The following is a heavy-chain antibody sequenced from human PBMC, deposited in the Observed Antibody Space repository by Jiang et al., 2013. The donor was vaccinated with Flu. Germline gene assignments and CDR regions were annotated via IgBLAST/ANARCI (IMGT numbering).Heavy chain of an antibody. D-gene: IGHD3-3*01. Sequence: LLKPSETLSLTCTVSGGSISSYYWSWIRQPAGKGLEWIGRIYTSGSTNYNPSLKSRVTMSVDTSKNQFSLKLSSVTAADTAVYYCARVVWSGYTGANWFDPWGQGTLVTVSS. CDR2: IYTSGST. CDR3: ARVVWSGYTGANWFDP. J-gene: IGHJ5*02. CDR1: GGSISSYY. V-gene: IGHV4-4*07.